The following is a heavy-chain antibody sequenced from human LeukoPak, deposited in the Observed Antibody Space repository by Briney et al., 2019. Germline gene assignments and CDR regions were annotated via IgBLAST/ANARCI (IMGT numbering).Heavy chain of an antibody. CDR3: ATEGPTVTTYDY. CDR2: INWNGGST. J-gene: IGHJ4*02. V-gene: IGHV3-20*04. Sequence: GGSLRLSCAASGFTFDDYGMSWVRQAPGKGLEWVSGINWNGGSTGYADSVKGRFTISRDNSKNTLYLQMNSLRAEDTAVYYCATEGPTVTTYDYWGQGTLVTVSS. CDR1: GFTFDDYG. D-gene: IGHD4-17*01.